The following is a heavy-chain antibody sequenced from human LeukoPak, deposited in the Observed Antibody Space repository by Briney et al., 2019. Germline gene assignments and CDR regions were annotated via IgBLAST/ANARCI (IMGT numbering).Heavy chain of an antibody. CDR3: ASGGPLIETPTYNWFDP. D-gene: IGHD3-22*01. J-gene: IGHJ5*02. V-gene: IGHV4-34*01. CDR1: GGSFSGYY. Sequence: PSETLSLTCAVYGGSFSGYYWSWIRRPPGKGLEWIGEINHSGSTNYNPSLKSQVTISVDTSKNQFSLKLSSVTAADTAVYYCASGGPLIETPTYNWFDPWGQGTLVTVSS. CDR2: INHSGST.